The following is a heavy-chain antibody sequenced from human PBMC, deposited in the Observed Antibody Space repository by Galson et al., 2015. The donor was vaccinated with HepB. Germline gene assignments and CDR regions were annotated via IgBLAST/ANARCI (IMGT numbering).Heavy chain of an antibody. CDR2: ISGSSSTI. CDR3: ARESSTLFFGESLSSGYAFDM. J-gene: IGHJ3*02. CDR1: GFTFSTYS. V-gene: IGHV3-48*02. Sequence: SLRLSCAASGFTFSTYSMNWVRQTPGKGLEWVSYISGSSSTIYYADSVKGRSTIPRDNAKKSLYLQMNSLSDEDTAVYYCARESSTLFFGESLSSGYAFDMWGQGTMVTVSS. D-gene: IGHD3-10*01.